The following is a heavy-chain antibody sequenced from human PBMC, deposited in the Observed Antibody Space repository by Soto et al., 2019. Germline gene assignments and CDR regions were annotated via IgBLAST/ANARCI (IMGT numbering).Heavy chain of an antibody. V-gene: IGHV3-74*03. CDR3: ARDHPDVNVVPGVDQPMFDF. D-gene: IGHD2-8*01. Sequence: EVQLVESGGGIVQTGGSLRLSCAASGFTFSRHCMHWVRQAPGKGLVWLSRINSDGSSIAYADSVKGRFTISRDKAKKTLYLQMNSLGAEESVVFFCARDHPDVNVVPGVDQPMFDFGGQGPPVTVSS. J-gene: IGHJ4*02. CDR1: GFTFSRHC. CDR2: INSDGSSI.